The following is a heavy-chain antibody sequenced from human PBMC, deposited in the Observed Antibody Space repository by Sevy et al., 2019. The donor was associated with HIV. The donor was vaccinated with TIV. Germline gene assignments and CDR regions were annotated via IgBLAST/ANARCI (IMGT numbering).Heavy chain of an antibody. CDR1: DGSFSGYY. CDR2: INEGGIT. Sequence: SETLSLTCAVHDGSFSGYYWNWIRQLPGKGLEWIGEINEGGITYYNPSLKSRVTISVDTSKKQFSLKLNSVPAVDSAVYFCARSPPVVVVPGAPSWFNPWGQGTLVTVSS. D-gene: IGHD2-2*01. CDR3: ARSPPVVVVPGAPSWFNP. V-gene: IGHV4-34*01. J-gene: IGHJ5*02.